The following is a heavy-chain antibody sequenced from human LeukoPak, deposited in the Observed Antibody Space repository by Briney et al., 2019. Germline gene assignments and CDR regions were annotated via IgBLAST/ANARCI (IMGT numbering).Heavy chain of an antibody. CDR2: INHSGST. V-gene: IGHV4-34*01. D-gene: IGHD5-24*01. CDR3: ARVDVEMAEFDY. CDR1: GGSFSGYY. J-gene: IGHJ4*02. Sequence: SETLSLTCAVYGGSFSGYYWSWIRQPPGKGLEWIGEINHSGSTNYNPSLKSRVTISVDTSKNQFSLKLSSVTAADTAVYYCARVDVEMAEFDYWGQGTLVTVSS.